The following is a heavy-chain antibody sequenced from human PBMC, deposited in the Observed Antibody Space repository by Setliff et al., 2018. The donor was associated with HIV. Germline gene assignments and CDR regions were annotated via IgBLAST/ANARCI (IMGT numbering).Heavy chain of an antibody. Sequence: ASVKVSCKASGYTFTGYYMHWVRQAPGQGLEWIGRINPNSGGTNYAQKFQGRVTMTRDTSISTAYMELRRLRSDDTAVYYCARVPLGDIWGQGTLVTVSS. J-gene: IGHJ4*02. CDR3: ARVPLGDI. D-gene: IGHD3-16*01. CDR1: GYTFTGYY. V-gene: IGHV1-2*06. CDR2: INPNSGGT.